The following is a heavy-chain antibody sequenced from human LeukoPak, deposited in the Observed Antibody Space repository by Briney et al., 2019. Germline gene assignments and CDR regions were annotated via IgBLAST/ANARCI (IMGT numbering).Heavy chain of an antibody. J-gene: IGHJ3*02. CDR3: ARVSNYYDSSDYIGDAFDI. CDR1: GGTFSSYA. V-gene: IGHV1-69*05. Sequence: SVKVSCKASGGTFSSYAISWVRQAPGQGLEWMGRSIPIFGTANYAQKFQGRVTITTDESTSTAYMELSSLRSEDTAVYYCARVSNYYDSSDYIGDAFDIWGQGTMVTVSS. D-gene: IGHD3-22*01. CDR2: SIPIFGTA.